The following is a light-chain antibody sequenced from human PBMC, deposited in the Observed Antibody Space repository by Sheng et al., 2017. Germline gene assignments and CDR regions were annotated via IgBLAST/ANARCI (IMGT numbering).Light chain of an antibody. CDR2: EVT. CDR1: SSDVGGYRY. V-gene: IGLV2-14*03. Sequence: QSALTQPTSVSGSPGQSITISCTGSSSDVGGYRYVSWYQQHPGKAPRLLISEVTNRPSGVSNRFSGSKSGNTASLTISGLQPEDEADYYCTSYSSGSALEVFGGGTKLTVL. CDR3: TSYSSGSALEV. J-gene: IGLJ3*02.